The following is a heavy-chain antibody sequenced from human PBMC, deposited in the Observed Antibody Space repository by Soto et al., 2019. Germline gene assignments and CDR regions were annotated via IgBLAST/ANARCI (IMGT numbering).Heavy chain of an antibody. J-gene: IGHJ4*02. CDR3: AKSRTTVTIYYFDY. Sequence: PGGDQRVSRVPSGLAVSSYDMTCVPHAPGKGLEWVSVIYRGGSTYYADSVKGRFTISRDNSKNTLYMQMNSLRAEDTAVYYWAKSRTTVTIYYFDYWGKGNMV. CDR2: IYRGGST. D-gene: IGHD4-17*01. CDR1: GLAVSSYD. V-gene: IGHV3-53*01.